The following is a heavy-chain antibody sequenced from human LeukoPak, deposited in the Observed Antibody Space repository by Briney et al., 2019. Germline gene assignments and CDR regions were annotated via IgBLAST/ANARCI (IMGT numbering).Heavy chain of an antibody. J-gene: IGHJ3*02. V-gene: IGHV3-30*02. CDR2: IRYDGSNK. CDR1: GFTFSSYG. D-gene: IGHD3-22*01. Sequence: GGSLRLSCAASGFTFSSYGMHWVRQAPGKGLEWVAFIRYDGSNKYYADSVKGRFTISRDNSKNTLYLQMSSLRAEDTAVYYCAKGHAYYYDSSGYPDALDIWGQGTMVTVSS. CDR3: AKGHAYYYDSSGYPDALDI.